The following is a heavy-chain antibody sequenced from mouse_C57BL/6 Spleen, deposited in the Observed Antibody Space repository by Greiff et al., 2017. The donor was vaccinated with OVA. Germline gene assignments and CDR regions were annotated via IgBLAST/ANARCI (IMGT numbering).Heavy chain of an antibody. J-gene: IGHJ2*01. D-gene: IGHD2-5*01. V-gene: IGHV1-59*01. CDR2: IDPSDSYT. Sequence: VQLQQPGAELVRPGTSVKLSCKASGYTFTSYWMHWVKQRPGQGLEWIGVIDPSDSYTNYNQKFKGKATLTVDTSSSTAYMQLSSLTSEDSAVYYCARGGYSNYEDYWGQGTTLTVSS. CDR1: GYTFTSYW. CDR3: ARGGYSNYEDY.